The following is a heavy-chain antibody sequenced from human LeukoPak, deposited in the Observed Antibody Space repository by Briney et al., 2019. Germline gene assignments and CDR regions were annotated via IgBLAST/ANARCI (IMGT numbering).Heavy chain of an antibody. CDR1: GASISSYY. Sequence: SETLSLTCTVSGASISSYYWSWIRQPAGKGLEWIGRIYSGGSPNYNPSLKSRVTMSVDSSNNQFSLKLSSVTAADTAVFYCARENTGSYREFDYWGREPWSPSPQ. J-gene: IGHJ4*02. CDR2: IYSGGSP. V-gene: IGHV4-4*07. D-gene: IGHD1-26*01. CDR3: ARENTGSYREFDY.